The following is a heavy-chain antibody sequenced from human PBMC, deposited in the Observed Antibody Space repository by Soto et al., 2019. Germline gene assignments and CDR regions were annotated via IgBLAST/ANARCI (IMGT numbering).Heavy chain of an antibody. D-gene: IGHD3-16*01. CDR3: ARDGGGSGYCGMDV. CDR1: GHTFTGYY. CDR2: INPNSGGT. V-gene: IGHV1-2*04. J-gene: IGHJ6*02. Sequence: ASVKVSCKASGHTFTGYYMHWVRQAPGQGLEWMGWINPNSGGTNYAQKFQGWVTMTRDTSISTAYMELSRLRSDDTAVYYCARDGGGSGYCGMDVWGQGTTVTVSS.